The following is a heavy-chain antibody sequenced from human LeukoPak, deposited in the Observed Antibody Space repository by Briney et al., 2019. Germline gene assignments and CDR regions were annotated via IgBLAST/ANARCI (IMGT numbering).Heavy chain of an antibody. V-gene: IGHV6-1*01. CDR1: GDSVSSNSAA. CDR3: ASTPSFFGVVRDNWFDP. Sequence: SQTLSLTCAISGDSVSSNSAAWNWIRQSPSRGLEWLGRTYYRSKWYNDYAVSVKSRITINPDTSKNQFSLQLSSVTAADTAVYYCASTPSFFGVVRDNWFDPWGQGTLVTVSS. CDR2: TYYRSKWYN. J-gene: IGHJ5*02. D-gene: IGHD3-3*01.